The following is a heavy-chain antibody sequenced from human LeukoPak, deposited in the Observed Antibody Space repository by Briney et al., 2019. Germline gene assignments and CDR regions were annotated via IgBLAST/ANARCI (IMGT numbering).Heavy chain of an antibody. CDR2: IRYDGSNK. V-gene: IGHV3-30*02. CDR3: AKDHDDFPGSGY. D-gene: IGHD3-3*01. CDR1: GFTFSSYG. Sequence: PGGSLRLSCAASGFTFSSYGMHWVRQAPGKGLEGVAFIRYDGSNKYYADSVKGGFTISRDNSKNTLYLQMNSLRAEDTAVYYCAKDHDDFPGSGYWGQGTLVTVSS. J-gene: IGHJ4*02.